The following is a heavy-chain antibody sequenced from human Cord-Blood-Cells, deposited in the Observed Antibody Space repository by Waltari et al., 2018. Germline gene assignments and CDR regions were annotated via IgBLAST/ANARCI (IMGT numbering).Heavy chain of an antibody. V-gene: IGHV4-59*01. CDR3: ARVRGYSGYDAFDI. CDR2: IYYSGNT. J-gene: IGHJ3*02. Sequence: QVQLQESGPGLVKPSETLSLTCTVSGGSISSYYWSWIRQPPGKGLEWIGYIYYSGNTNYNPSLMSRVTISVDTSKNQCSLKLSSVTAADTAVYYCARVRGYSGYDAFDIWGQGTMVTVSS. D-gene: IGHD5-12*01. CDR1: GGSISSYY.